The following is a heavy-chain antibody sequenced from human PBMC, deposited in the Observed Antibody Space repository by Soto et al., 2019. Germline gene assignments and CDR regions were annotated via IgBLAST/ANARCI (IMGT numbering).Heavy chain of an antibody. J-gene: IGHJ3*01. V-gene: IGHV3-23*01. Sequence: PGGSLRLSCAASGFTFSSYAMSWVRQAPGKGLEWVSSISGGGGTTYHADSVKGRFTISRDTSRNTLYLQMNSLRVEDTAIYYCSEGTISRWWHAFDLRGQGTMVTGS. CDR2: ISGGGGTT. D-gene: IGHD6-19*01. CDR1: GFTFSSYA. CDR3: SEGTISRWWHAFDL.